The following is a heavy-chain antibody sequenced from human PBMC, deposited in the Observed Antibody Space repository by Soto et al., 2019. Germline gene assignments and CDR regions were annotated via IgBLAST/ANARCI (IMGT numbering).Heavy chain of an antibody. D-gene: IGHD3-10*01. J-gene: IGHJ6*02. CDR3: AKSSFSTVRGYYYYGMDV. CDR1: GFTFSSYG. CDR2: ISYDGSNK. Sequence: GGSLRLSCAASGFTFSSYGMHWVRQAPGKGLEWVAVISYDGSNKYYADSVKGRFTISRDNSKNTLYLQMNSLRAEDTAVYYCAKSSFSTVRGYYYYGMDVWGQGTTVTVSS. V-gene: IGHV3-30*18.